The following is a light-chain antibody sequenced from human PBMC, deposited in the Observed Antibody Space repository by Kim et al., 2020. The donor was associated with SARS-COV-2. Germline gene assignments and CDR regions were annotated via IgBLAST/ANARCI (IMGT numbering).Light chain of an antibody. J-gene: IGKJ1*01. V-gene: IGKV1-16*01. CDR3: QQYDVYPRT. CDR1: QGIANN. CDR2: AAS. Sequence: ASVGDRVIITCRASQGIANNLVWFQQKPVKAPKSLIYAASSLESGVPSRFSGSGSGTEFTLTISSLQPEDYATYYCQQYDVYPRTFGQGTKVDIK.